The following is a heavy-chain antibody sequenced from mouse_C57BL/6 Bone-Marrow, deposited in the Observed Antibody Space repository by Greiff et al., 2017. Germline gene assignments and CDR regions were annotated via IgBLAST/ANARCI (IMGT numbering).Heavy chain of an antibody. CDR2: IDPNSGGP. D-gene: IGHD3-2*02. V-gene: IGHV1-72*01. CDR3: ARSRQLRLPWFAY. Sequence: QVQLQQPGAELVKPGASVKLSCKASGYTFTSYWMHWVKQRPGRGLEWIGRIDPNSGGPKYNEKFKSKATLTVDQASSTAYMQLSSLTSEDSAVYYCARSRQLRLPWFAYWGQGTLVTVSA. J-gene: IGHJ3*01. CDR1: GYTFTSYW.